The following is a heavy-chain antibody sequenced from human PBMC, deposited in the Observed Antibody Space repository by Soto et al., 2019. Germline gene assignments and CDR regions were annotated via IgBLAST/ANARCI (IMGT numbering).Heavy chain of an antibody. CDR3: ARGVLPPNGDYGAPGWYAFDI. J-gene: IGHJ3*02. Sequence: GGSLRLSCAASGFTFSSYAMSWVRQAPGKGLEWVSSISSSSSYIYYADSVKGRFTISRDNAKNSLYLQKNSLRAEDTAVYYWARGVLPPNGDYGAPGWYAFDIWGQGTMVTVSS. V-gene: IGHV3-21*01. D-gene: IGHD4-17*01. CDR1: GFTFSSYA. CDR2: ISSSSSYI.